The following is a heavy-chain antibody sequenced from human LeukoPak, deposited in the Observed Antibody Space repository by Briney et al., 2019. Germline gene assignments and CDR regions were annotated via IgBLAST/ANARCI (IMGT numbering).Heavy chain of an antibody. CDR2: IYHSGST. V-gene: IGHV4-4*02. CDR3: ARQAGPVGRDGYNYAFDI. CDR1: GGSISSSNW. J-gene: IGHJ3*02. D-gene: IGHD5-24*01. Sequence: SETLSLTCAVSGGSISSSNWWSWVRQPPGKGLEWIGEIYHSGSTNYNPSLKSRVTISVDKSKNQFSLKLSSVTAADTAVYYCARQAGPVGRDGYNYAFDIWGQGTMVTVSS.